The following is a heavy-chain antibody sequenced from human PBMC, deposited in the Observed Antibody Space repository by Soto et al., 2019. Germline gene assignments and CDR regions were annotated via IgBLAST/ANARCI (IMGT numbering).Heavy chain of an antibody. Sequence: PSETLSLTCTVSGGSISSSSYHWGWIRQPPGKGLEWIGSIYYSGSTYYNPSLKSRVTISVDTSKNQFSLKLSSVTAADTAVYYCARRNYGDLFDYWGQGTLVTVSS. D-gene: IGHD4-17*01. J-gene: IGHJ4*02. CDR3: ARRNYGDLFDY. CDR2: IYYSGST. CDR1: GGSISSSSYH. V-gene: IGHV4-39*01.